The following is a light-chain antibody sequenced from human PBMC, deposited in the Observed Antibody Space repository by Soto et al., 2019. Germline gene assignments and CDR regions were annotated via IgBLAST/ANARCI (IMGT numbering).Light chain of an antibody. CDR1: QSVSRSY. CDR2: GAS. CDR3: QRYGGSGPIT. Sequence: EIVLTQSPGTLSLSPGERATLSCRASQSVSRSYLAWYQLKPGQAPRLLIYGASSRATGIPDRFSGSGAGTDFTLTISRLEPEDFAVYCCQRYGGSGPITFGQGTRLEMK. V-gene: IGKV3-20*01. J-gene: IGKJ5*01.